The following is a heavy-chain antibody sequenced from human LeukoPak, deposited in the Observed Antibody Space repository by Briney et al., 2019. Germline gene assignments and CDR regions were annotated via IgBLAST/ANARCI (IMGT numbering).Heavy chain of an antibody. V-gene: IGHV4-31*03. Sequence: SETLSLTCTVSGGSISSGGYYWSWIRQHPGKGLEWIGYIYYSGSTHYNPSLKSRVTISVDTSKNQFSLKLSSVTAADTAVYYCARDRDYGGNHRWAFDIWGQGTMVTVSS. J-gene: IGHJ3*02. CDR1: GGSISSGGYY. CDR2: IYYSGST. CDR3: ARDRDYGGNHRWAFDI. D-gene: IGHD4-23*01.